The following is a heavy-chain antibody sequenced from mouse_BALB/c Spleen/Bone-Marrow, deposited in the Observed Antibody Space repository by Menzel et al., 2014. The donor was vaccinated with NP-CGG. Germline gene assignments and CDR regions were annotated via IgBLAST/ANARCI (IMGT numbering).Heavy chain of an antibody. D-gene: IGHD1-1*01. CDR1: GFNIKDTY. Sequence: VQLQQPGAELVKPGASVKLFCTASGFNIKDTYMHWVKQRPEQGLEWIGRIDPANGNTKYDPKFQGRATVTADTSSSTAYLQLSSLTSEDTAVYYCARYYYRTMDYWGQGTSVTVSS. J-gene: IGHJ4*01. CDR3: ARYYYRTMDY. V-gene: IGHV14-3*02. CDR2: IDPANGNT.